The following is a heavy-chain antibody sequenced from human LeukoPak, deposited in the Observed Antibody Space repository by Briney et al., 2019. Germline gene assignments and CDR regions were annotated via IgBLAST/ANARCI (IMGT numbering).Heavy chain of an antibody. V-gene: IGHV3-53*01. CDR2: IYSGGST. CDR3: ARADVWSGSYYGFFDY. D-gene: IGHD1-26*01. CDR1: GFILSSNY. J-gene: IGHJ4*02. Sequence: GGSLRLSCAASGFILSSNYMRWVRQAEGKGLEWASVIYSGGSTYYAVSVKGRFTISRDNSTDTLYVQISSLRGEDTAVYYCARADVWSGSYYGFFDYWGQGTLVTVSS.